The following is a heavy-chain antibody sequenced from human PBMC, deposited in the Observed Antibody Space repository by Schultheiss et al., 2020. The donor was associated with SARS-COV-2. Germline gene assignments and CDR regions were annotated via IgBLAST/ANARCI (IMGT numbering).Heavy chain of an antibody. CDR3: AKGWKSYEAARPFGYFDL. Sequence: GESLKISCKGSGYSFTSYWIGWVRQMPGKGLEWMGIIYPGDSDTRYSPSFQGQVTISADKSISTAYLQWSSLKASDTAMYYCAKGWKSYEAARPFGYFDLWGRGTLVTVSS. CDR1: GYSFTSYW. V-gene: IGHV5-51*01. J-gene: IGHJ2*01. D-gene: IGHD6-6*01. CDR2: IYPGDSDT.